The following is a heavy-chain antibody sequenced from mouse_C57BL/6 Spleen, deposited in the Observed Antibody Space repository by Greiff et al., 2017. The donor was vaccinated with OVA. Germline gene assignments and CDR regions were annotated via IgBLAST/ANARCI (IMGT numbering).Heavy chain of an antibody. CDR2: IRSKSNNYAT. V-gene: IGHV10-1*01. CDR3: VSEPYYAMDY. CDR1: GFSFNTYA. Sequence: DVKLVESGGGLVQPKGSLKLSCAASGFSFNTYAMNWVRQAPGKGLEWVARIRSKSNNYATYYADSVKDRFTISRDDSESMLYLQMNNLKTEDTAMYYCVSEPYYAMDYWGQGTSVTVSS. J-gene: IGHJ4*01.